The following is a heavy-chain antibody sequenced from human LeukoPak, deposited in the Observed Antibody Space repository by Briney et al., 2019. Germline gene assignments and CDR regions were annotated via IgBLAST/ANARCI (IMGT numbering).Heavy chain of an antibody. Sequence: ASVKLSCKASGYTFNTFDINWVRQATGQGPEWMGWVNPDKDKTVYAPKFQGRVSISSNNSINTAYMEFRGLKSDDTAVYYCARGRRLRGVTSRPIYYYYYMDVWGGGTTVTVSS. V-gene: IGHV1-8*03. CDR2: VNPDKDKT. CDR3: ARGRRLRGVTSRPIYYYYYMDV. D-gene: IGHD3-10*01. CDR1: GYTFNTFD. J-gene: IGHJ6*03.